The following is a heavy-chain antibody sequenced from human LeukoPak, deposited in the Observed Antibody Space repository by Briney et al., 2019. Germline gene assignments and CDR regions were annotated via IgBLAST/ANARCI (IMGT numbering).Heavy chain of an antibody. V-gene: IGHV3-30*04. CDR2: ISYDGSSM. CDR3: ARGTMVYAIQYYFNY. D-gene: IGHD2-8*01. CDR1: GFTFSHYA. Sequence: RGSLRLSCAASGFTFSHYAMHWVRQAPGKGLEWVALISYDGSSMFYVDSVKGRFTISRDNSRNTLYLQMNSLRTEDTAVYYCARGTMVYAIQYYFNYWGQGTQVTVSS. J-gene: IGHJ4*02.